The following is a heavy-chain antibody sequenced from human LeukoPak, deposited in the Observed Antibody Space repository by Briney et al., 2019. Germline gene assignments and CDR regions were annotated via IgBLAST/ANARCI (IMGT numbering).Heavy chain of an antibody. D-gene: IGHD7-27*01. CDR2: IYYSGST. Sequence: SETLSLTCTVSGGSISSDSYYWGWIRQPPGKGLEWIGSIYYSGSTYYNPSLKSRVTISVDTSKNQFSLKLSSVTAADTAVYYCARDFRGPTGGFDYWGQGTLVTVSS. V-gene: IGHV4-39*07. CDR3: ARDFRGPTGGFDY. CDR1: GGSISSDSYY. J-gene: IGHJ4*02.